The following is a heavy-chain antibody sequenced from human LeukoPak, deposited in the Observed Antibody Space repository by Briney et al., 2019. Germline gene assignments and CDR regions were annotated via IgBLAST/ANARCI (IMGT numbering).Heavy chain of an antibody. CDR3: ASQPGYSYGLRWFDP. CDR1: GGTFSSYA. J-gene: IGHJ5*02. Sequence: ASVKVSCKASGGTFSSYAIGWVRQAPGQGLEWMGGIIPIFGTANYAQKFQGRVTITADESTSTAYMELSSLRSEDTAVYYCASQPGYSYGLRWFDPWGQGTLVTVSS. D-gene: IGHD5-18*01. V-gene: IGHV1-69*13. CDR2: IIPIFGTA.